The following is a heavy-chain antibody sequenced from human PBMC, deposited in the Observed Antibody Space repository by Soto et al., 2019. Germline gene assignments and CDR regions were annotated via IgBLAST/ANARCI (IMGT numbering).Heavy chain of an antibody. V-gene: IGHV4-39*01. D-gene: IGHD3-10*01. CDR1: GGSISSSSYY. CDR2: IYYSGST. J-gene: IGHJ4*02. CDR3: XRLRYGSGSYKFYYFDY. Sequence: PSETLSLTCTVSGGSISSSSYYWGWIRQPPGKGLEWIGSIYYSGSTYYNPSLKSRVTISVDTSKNQFSLKLSSVTAADTAVYYCXRLRYGSGSYKFYYFDYWGQGTLVTVSS.